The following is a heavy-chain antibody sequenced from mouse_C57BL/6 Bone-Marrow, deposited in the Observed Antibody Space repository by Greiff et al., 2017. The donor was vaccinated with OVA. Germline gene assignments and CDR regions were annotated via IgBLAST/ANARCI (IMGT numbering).Heavy chain of an antibody. CDR1: GFTFSDYY. CDR3: AREYYGSSYGNYAMDY. D-gene: IGHD1-1*01. V-gene: IGHV5-16*01. J-gene: IGHJ4*01. CDR2: INYDGSST. Sequence: EVQLVESEGGLVQPGSSMKLSCTASGFTFSDYYMAWVRQVPEKGLEWVANINYDGSSTYYLDSLKSRFIISRDNAKNILYLQMSSLKSEDTATYYCAREYYGSSYGNYAMDYWGQGTSVTVSS.